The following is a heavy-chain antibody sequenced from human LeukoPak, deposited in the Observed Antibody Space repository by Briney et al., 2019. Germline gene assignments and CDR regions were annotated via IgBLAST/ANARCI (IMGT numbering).Heavy chain of an antibody. J-gene: IGHJ6*02. CDR3: AREERNYDFWSRRQSYGMDV. Sequence: PSETLSLTCTVSGGSIRSSYYYWGWIRQPPGKGLEWIGSIYDSGSTYYNPSLKSRVTISVDTSKNQFSLKLNSVTAADTAVYYCAREERNYDFWSRRQSYGMDVWGQGTTVTVSS. CDR1: GGSIRSSYYY. D-gene: IGHD3-3*01. V-gene: IGHV4-39*02. CDR2: IYDSGST.